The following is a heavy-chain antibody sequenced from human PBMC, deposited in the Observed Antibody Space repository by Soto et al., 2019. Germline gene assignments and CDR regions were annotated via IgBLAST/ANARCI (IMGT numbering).Heavy chain of an antibody. CDR1: GFSFNTAW. CDR2: LKGKSAGGTT. CDR3: TTELGFSSGQNDK. D-gene: IGHD6-19*01. Sequence: PGGSLRLACAGYGFSFNTAWLTWVRQAPGKGLEWVARLKGKSAGGTTDYAAPVTGRFTISSDDSKNTLYLQMNNLKIEDTAVYYCTTELGFSSGQNDKRGQGTLVTGSS. V-gene: IGHV3-15*07. J-gene: IGHJ4*02.